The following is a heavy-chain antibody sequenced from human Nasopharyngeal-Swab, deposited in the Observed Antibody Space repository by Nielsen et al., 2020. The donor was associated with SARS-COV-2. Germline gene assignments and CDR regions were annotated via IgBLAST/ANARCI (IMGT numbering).Heavy chain of an antibody. Sequence: ASVKVSCKASGYNFTTYDFNWVRQAPGQGLEWMGWINPNSGGTNYAQKFQGRVTMTRDTSISTAYMELSRLRSDDTAVYYCARSYDSSGYYLDYWGQGTLVTVSS. D-gene: IGHD3-22*01. CDR2: INPNSGGT. V-gene: IGHV1-2*02. CDR3: ARSYDSSGYYLDY. CDR1: GYNFTTYD. J-gene: IGHJ4*02.